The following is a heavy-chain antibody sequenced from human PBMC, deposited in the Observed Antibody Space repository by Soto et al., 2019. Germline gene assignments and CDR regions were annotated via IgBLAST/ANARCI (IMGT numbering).Heavy chain of an antibody. J-gene: IGHJ5*02. D-gene: IGHD6-13*01. CDR2: ISYDGSNK. V-gene: IGHV3-30-3*01. CDR1: GFTFSSYA. CDR3: ARGQAAAGNDWFDP. Sequence: QVQLVESGGGVVQPGRSLRLSCAASGFTFSSYAMHWVRQAPGKGLEWVAVISYDGSNKYYADSVKGRFTISRDNSKNTLYLQMNSLRAEETAVYYCARGQAAAGNDWFDPWGQGTLVTVSS.